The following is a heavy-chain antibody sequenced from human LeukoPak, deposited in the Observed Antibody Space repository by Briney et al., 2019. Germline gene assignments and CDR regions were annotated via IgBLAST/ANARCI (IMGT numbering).Heavy chain of an antibody. CDR1: GFTFSDYY. D-gene: IGHD3-22*01. J-gene: IGHJ4*02. CDR2: ISSSGSTI. V-gene: IGHV3-11*01. Sequence: GGSLRLSCAASGFTFSDYYMSWIRQAPGKGLEWASYISSSGSTIYYADSVKGRLTISRDNAKNSLYLQMNSLRAEDTAVYYCARDFLSGYYYDSSGTGYFDYWGQGTLVTVSS. CDR3: ARDFLSGYYYDSSGTGYFDY.